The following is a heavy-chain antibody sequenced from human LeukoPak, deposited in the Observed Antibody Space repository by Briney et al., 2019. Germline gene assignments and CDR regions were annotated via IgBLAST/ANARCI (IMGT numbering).Heavy chain of an antibody. V-gene: IGHV3-21*01. D-gene: IGHD1-1*01. CDR1: GFTFSNAW. J-gene: IGHJ6*03. Sequence: GGSLRLSCAASGFTFSNAWMSWVRQAPGKGLEWVSAISGSGGSTYYADSVKGRFTISRDNAKNSLYLQMNSLRAEDTAVYYCARDQLGAGGYYYYMDVWGKGTTVTVSS. CDR3: ARDQLGAGGYYYYMDV. CDR2: ISGSGGST.